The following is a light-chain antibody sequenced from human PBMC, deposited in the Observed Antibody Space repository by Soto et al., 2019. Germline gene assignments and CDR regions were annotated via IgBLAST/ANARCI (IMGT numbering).Light chain of an antibody. CDR2: KAS. CDR3: QQYNTYPRT. J-gene: IGKJ4*01. Sequence: DIPMTQSPSTLSASVGDRVTITCRASQSISTWLAWYQQKPGKAPKLLIYKASNLEDGVPSRFSGSGSGTEFTITISSLQPDDFATYYCQQYNTYPRTFGGGTTVEIK. CDR1: QSISTW. V-gene: IGKV1-5*03.